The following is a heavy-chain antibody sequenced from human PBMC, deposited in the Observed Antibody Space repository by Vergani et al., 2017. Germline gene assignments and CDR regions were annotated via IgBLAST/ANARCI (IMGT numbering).Heavy chain of an antibody. V-gene: IGHV1-18*04. J-gene: IGHJ4*02. D-gene: IGHD6-19*01. Sequence: QVQLVQSGAEVKKPGASVKVSCKASGYTFNSYGITWVRQAPGQGLEWMGWISPYNGNTAYAQKLQGRVTMTTDTSTSTAYMELMSLRSDDTAVYYCAREQWLPIDYFDYWGQGTLVTVSS. CDR2: ISPYNGNT. CDR3: AREQWLPIDYFDY. CDR1: GYTFNSYG.